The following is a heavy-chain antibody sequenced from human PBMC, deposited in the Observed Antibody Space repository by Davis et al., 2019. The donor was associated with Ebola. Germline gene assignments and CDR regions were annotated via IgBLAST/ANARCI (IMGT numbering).Heavy chain of an antibody. CDR1: GGSISSYY. J-gene: IGHJ4*02. D-gene: IGHD3-22*01. Sequence: PGGSLRLSCTVSGGSISSYYWGWIRQPPGKGLEWIGSIYYSGSTYYNPSLKSRVTISVDTSKNQFSLKLSSVTAADTAVYYCARDRYYDSSGYYYPFDYWGQGTLVTVSS. CDR3: ARDRYYDSSGYYYPFDY. V-gene: IGHV4-39*07. CDR2: IYYSGST.